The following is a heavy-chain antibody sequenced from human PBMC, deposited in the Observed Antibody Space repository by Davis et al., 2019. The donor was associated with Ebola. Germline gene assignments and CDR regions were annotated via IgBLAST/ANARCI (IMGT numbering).Heavy chain of an antibody. Sequence: GESLKISCAASGFTFSSYSMSWVRQAPGKGLEWVANIKQDGSEKYYVDSVKGRFTISRDNAKNSLYLQMNSLRAEDTAVYYCARDKTHTRLDYWGQGTLVTVSS. J-gene: IGHJ4*02. CDR2: IKQDGSEK. CDR1: GFTFSSYS. D-gene: IGHD2-2*01. CDR3: ARDKTHTRLDY. V-gene: IGHV3-7*01.